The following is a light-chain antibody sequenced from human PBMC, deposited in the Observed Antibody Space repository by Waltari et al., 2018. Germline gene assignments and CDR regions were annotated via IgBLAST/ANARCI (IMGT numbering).Light chain of an antibody. CDR3: QQYYSTPLIT. CDR1: QSVLYSSNNKNY. CDR2: WAS. J-gene: IGKJ5*01. Sequence: DIVMTQSPDSLAVSLGERATINCKSSQSVLYSSNNKNYLAWYQQKPGQPPKLLIYWASTRESGVPDRFSGSGSGTDFTFTISSLQAEDVAVYYCQQYYSTPLITFGQGTRLEIK. V-gene: IGKV4-1*01.